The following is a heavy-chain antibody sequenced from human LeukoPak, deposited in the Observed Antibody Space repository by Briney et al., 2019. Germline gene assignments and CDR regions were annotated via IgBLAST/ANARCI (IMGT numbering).Heavy chain of an antibody. CDR3: AKSRTASSASSDH. CDR2: IIPILGIA. J-gene: IGHJ4*02. V-gene: IGHV1-69*04. Sequence: SVKVSCKASGGTFSSYAISWVRQAPGQGLEWMGRIIPILGIANYAQKFRGRVTMTRDTSTTTVYMEMSSLSSEDTAMYYCAKSRTASSASSDHWGQGTLVTVSS. D-gene: IGHD2-21*02. CDR1: GGTFSSYA.